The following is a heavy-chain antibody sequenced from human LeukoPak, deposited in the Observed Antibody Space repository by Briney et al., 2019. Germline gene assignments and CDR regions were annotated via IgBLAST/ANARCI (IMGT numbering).Heavy chain of an antibody. J-gene: IGHJ6*02. CDR2: FNGRGGTT. CDR1: GFTLSNHI. CDR3: ARGVGFTTCMDV. Sequence: GGSLRLSCVASGFTLSNHIMSWVRQAPGKGLEWVSYFNGRGGTTDYADSVKGRFTMLRDSSRDTLFLQMNSLRAEDTAIYYCARGVGFTTCMDVWGQGATVTVSS. V-gene: IGHV3-23*01. D-gene: IGHD1-14*01.